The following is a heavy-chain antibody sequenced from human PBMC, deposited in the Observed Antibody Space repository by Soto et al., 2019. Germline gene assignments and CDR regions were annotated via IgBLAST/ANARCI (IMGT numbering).Heavy chain of an antibody. V-gene: IGHV4-4*07. D-gene: IGHD1-1*01. J-gene: IGHJ5*01. CDR3: VRDGTKTLRDWFDY. CDR2: IYATGTT. Sequence: SETLSLTCTVSGASISGFYWSWNRKSAGKGLEWIGRIYATGTTDYNPSLKSRVMMSVDTSKKQFSLKLRSVTAADTAVYYCVRDGTKTLRDWFDYWGQGTLVTVSS. CDR1: GASISGFY.